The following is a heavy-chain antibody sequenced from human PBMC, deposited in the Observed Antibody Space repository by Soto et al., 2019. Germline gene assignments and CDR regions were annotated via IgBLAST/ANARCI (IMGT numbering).Heavy chain of an antibody. CDR2: IDAGNGYT. D-gene: IGHD3-10*01. CDR1: GYTFTTYP. J-gene: IGHJ6*02. Sequence: QVQLVQSGAEVKKPGASVRVSCKASGYTFTTYPIHWVRQAPGQGLEWMGWIDAGNGYTKSSQRFQGRLTITRDTSATTAYMELSSLRSEDTAVYYCTAWFGEFFYTMDVWGQGTTVTDSS. V-gene: IGHV1-3*01. CDR3: TAWFGEFFYTMDV.